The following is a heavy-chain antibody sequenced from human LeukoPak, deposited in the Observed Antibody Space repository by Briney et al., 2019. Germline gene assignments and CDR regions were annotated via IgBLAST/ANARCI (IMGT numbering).Heavy chain of an antibody. Sequence: SETLSLTCTVSGYSISSGYYWGWIRQPPGKGLEWIGSIYHSGSTYYNPSLKSRVTISVDTSKNQFSLKLSSVTAADTAVYYCARSSHCSSTSCPTTNWFDPWGQGTLVTVSS. CDR1: GYSISSGYY. D-gene: IGHD2-2*01. CDR3: ARSSHCSSTSCPTTNWFDP. CDR2: IYHSGST. J-gene: IGHJ5*02. V-gene: IGHV4-38-2*02.